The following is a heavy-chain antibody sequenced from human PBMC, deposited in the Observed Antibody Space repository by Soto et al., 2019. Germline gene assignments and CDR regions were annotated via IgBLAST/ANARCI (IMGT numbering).Heavy chain of an antibody. Sequence: QVQLVQSGAEEKKPGASVKVSCKASGYTFISYAMYWVRQAPGQRLEWMGWINAGNGNTKYSQKFQGRVTITRDTPASTAYMELRSLRSEDTAVYYCATDFNYGAGDYWGQGTLVTVSS. CDR1: GYTFISYA. CDR2: INAGNGNT. J-gene: IGHJ4*02. D-gene: IGHD3-10*01. CDR3: ATDFNYGAGDY. V-gene: IGHV1-3*05.